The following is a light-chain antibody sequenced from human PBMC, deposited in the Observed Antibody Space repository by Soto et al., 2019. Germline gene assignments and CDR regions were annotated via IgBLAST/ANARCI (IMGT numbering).Light chain of an antibody. J-gene: IGKJ5*01. CDR3: QQYYSTPPT. V-gene: IGKV4-1*01. CDR2: WAS. Sequence: VMTQSPDSLAVSLGEGATIYCNSGRSVLYSSNNKNYLAWYQQKPGQPPKLLIYWASTRESGVPDRFSGSGSGTDFTLTISSLQAEDVAVYYCQQYYSTPPTFGQGTRLEIK. CDR1: RSVLYSSNNKNY.